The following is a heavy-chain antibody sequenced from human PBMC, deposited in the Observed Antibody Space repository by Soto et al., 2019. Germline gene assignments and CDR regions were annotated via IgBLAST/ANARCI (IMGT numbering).Heavy chain of an antibody. J-gene: IGHJ6*03. V-gene: IGHV6-1*01. CDR2: TYYRSRWYN. CDR3: AGTTSHHWLYMDV. D-gene: IGHD1-7*01. Sequence: SQTLSLTCVISADSVSSNSAAWNWIRLSTSRKLEWLARTYYRSRWYNDNTVSVRSRITVNPDTSKNQFSLQLTSVSPEDTAVYYCAGTTSHHWLYMDVWGKGATVTVSS. CDR1: ADSVSSNSAA.